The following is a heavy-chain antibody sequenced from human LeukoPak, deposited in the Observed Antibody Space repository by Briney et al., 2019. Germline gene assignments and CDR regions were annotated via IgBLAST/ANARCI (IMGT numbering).Heavy chain of an antibody. Sequence: GGSLRLSCAASGFTFNAYSMSWVRQAPGKGLEWVSYISSGGTTKYYADSVKGRFTISRDDAKNSLYLQMYSLRDEDTAVYYCARGVTSSGSYDLFDPWGQGALVTVSS. J-gene: IGHJ5*02. CDR1: GFTFNAYS. V-gene: IGHV3-48*02. CDR2: ISSGGTTK. CDR3: ARGVTSSGSYDLFDP. D-gene: IGHD1-26*01.